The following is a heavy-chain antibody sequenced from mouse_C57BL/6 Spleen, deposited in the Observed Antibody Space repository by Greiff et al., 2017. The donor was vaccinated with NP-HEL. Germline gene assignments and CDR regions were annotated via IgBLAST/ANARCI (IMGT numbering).Heavy chain of an antibody. CDR3: ARLYKYFGPPSFAY. CDR2: IYPGSGSI. D-gene: IGHD2-14*01. CDR1: GYTFTGYA. Sequence: VQLQQSGAELVKPGASVKLSCKASGYTFTGYAIHWVKQRSGQGLEWIGGIYPGSGSIYYNEKFKGKATLTADKSSSTVYMGLSRLTSEDSAVYFRARLYKYFGPPSFAYWGQGTLVTVSA. V-gene: IGHV1-62-2*01. J-gene: IGHJ3*01.